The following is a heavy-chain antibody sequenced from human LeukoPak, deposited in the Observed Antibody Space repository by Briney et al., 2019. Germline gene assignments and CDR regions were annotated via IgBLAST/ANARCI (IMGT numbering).Heavy chain of an antibody. D-gene: IGHD2-2*01. CDR3: ARGLVAQDIVVVPAAISFDY. V-gene: IGHV4-34*01. Sequence: SETLSLTCAVYGGSFSGYYWSWIRQPPGKGLEWIGEINHSGSTNYNPSLKSRVTLSVATSKIQFSLKLSSVTAADTAVYYCARGLVAQDIVVVPAAISFDYWGQGTLVTVSS. J-gene: IGHJ4*02. CDR1: GGSFSGYY. CDR2: INHSGST.